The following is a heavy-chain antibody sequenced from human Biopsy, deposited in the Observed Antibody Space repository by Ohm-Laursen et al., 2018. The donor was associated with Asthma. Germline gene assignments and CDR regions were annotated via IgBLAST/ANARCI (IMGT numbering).Heavy chain of an antibody. CDR2: IKHDGTEE. V-gene: IGHV3-7*01. D-gene: IGHD1-14*01. CDR3: ARDGPELPTELDY. J-gene: IGHJ4*02. CDR1: GFTFGDYW. Sequence: GSLRLSCTASGFTFGDYWMSWVRQVPGKGLEWVANIKHDGTEENHVDSLKGRFTISRDNAKNSLYLQMNGLRAEDTAVYYCARDGPELPTELDYWGPGTLVTVSS.